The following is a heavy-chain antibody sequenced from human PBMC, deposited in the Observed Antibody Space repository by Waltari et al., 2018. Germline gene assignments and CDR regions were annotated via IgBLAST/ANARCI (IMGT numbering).Heavy chain of an antibody. CDR1: GYSISSGSY. Sequence: QVQLQESGPGLVKPSETLSLTCAVSGYSISSGSYWGWIRQPPGKGLEWIGSIYHSGSTYYNPSLKSRVTISVDTSKNQFSLKLSSVTAADTAVYYCARASDCTGGVCYDYWGQGTLVTVSS. CDR3: ARASDCTGGVCYDY. D-gene: IGHD2-8*02. V-gene: IGHV4-38-2*01. CDR2: IYHSGST. J-gene: IGHJ4*02.